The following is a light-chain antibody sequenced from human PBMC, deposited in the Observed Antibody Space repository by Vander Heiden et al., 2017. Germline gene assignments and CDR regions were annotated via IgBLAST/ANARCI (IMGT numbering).Light chain of an antibody. V-gene: IGLV1-40*01. CDR1: SSTIGAGYG. CDR2: SNN. CDR3: QSYDDTLSAWV. J-gene: IGLJ3*02. Sequence: QSVLTQPASVSGAPGQRVTISCTGSSSTIGAGYGVHWYQQLPGTAPKLLIYSNNDRPSGVPDRFSGSKSGTSASLAITGLRAEDEGDYYCQSYDDTLSAWVFGGGTKLTVL.